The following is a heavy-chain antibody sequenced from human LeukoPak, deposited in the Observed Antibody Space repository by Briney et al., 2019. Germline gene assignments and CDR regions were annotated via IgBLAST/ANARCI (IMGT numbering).Heavy chain of an antibody. CDR2: INYSGRT. D-gene: IGHD5-12*01. J-gene: IGHJ4*02. CDR1: GGYISSYY. V-gene: IGHV4-59*01. Sequence: SETLSLTCTVSGGYISSYYWSWIRQPPGKGLEWIGYINYSGRTDYNPSLKSRVTMSVDTAKNQISLKLSSVTAADTAVYYCARVGYSNYEGWGQGTMVTVSS. CDR3: ARVGYSNYEG.